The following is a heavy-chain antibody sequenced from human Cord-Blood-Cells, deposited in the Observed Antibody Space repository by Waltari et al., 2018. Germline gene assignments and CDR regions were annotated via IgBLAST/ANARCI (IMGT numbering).Heavy chain of an antibody. Sequence: QVTLKESGPVLVKPTETLTLTCTVSGFSLSTARMGVSWIRQPPGKALEWLAHIFSNNEKSYRTSLKGRLTISKDTSKSQVVLTMTNMDPVDTATYYCARIIGSYCSSTSCYMDYYYYMDVWGKGTTVTVSS. CDR1: GFSLSTARMG. CDR2: IFSNNEK. CDR3: ARIIGSYCSSTSCYMDYYYYMDV. D-gene: IGHD2-2*02. J-gene: IGHJ6*03. V-gene: IGHV2-26*01.